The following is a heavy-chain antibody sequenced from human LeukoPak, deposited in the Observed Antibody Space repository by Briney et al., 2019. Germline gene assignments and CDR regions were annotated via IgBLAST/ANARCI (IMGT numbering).Heavy chain of an antibody. J-gene: IGHJ4*02. V-gene: IGHV4-31*03. CDR2: IYYSGST. D-gene: IGHD3-10*01. CDR1: GGSISSGGYY. Sequence: SETLSLTCTVSGGSISSGGYYWSRIRQHPGKGLEWIGYIYYSGSTYYNPSLKSRVTISVDTSKNQFSLKLSSVTAADTAVYYCARYKYGSGSCHFDYWGQGTLVTVSS. CDR3: ARYKYGSGSCHFDY.